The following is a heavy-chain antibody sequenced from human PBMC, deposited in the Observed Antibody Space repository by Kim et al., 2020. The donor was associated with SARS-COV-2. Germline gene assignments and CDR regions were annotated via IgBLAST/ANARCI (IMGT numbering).Heavy chain of an antibody. Sequence: SQTLSLTCAISGDSVSSNSAAWNWIRQSPSRGLEWLGRTYYRSKWYNDYAVSVKSRITINPDTSKNQFSLQLNSVTPEDTAVYYCAREIDSSSWYDPYYYYYGMDVWGQGTTVTVSS. CDR2: TYYRSKWYN. CDR1: GDSVSSNSAA. CDR3: AREIDSSSWYDPYYYYYGMDV. V-gene: IGHV6-1*01. D-gene: IGHD6-13*01. J-gene: IGHJ6*02.